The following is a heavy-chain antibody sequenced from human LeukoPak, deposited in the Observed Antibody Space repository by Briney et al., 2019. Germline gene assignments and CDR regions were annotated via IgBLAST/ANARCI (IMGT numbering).Heavy chain of an antibody. CDR1: GCTFSSYS. Sequence: GGSLRLSCAASGCTFSSYSVNWVRQAPGKGLEWVSSITSSGHIYYTDSVKGRFTISRDNAENSLFLEMNSLRAEDTAVYYCARGAEYYYDSSGYFPFDYWGQGTLVTVSP. V-gene: IGHV3-21*01. D-gene: IGHD3-22*01. CDR2: ITSSGHI. J-gene: IGHJ4*02. CDR3: ARGAEYYYDSSGYFPFDY.